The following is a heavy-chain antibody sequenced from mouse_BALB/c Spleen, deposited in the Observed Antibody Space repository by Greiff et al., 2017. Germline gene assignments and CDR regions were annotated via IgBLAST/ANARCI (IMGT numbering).Heavy chain of an antibody. CDR1: GFTFTDYY. CDR3: ARSPPHYYGSSSPFAY. V-gene: IGHV7-3*02. CDR2: IRNKANGYTT. J-gene: IGHJ3*01. Sequence: EVQRVESGGGLVQPGGSLRLSCATSGFTFTDYYMSWVRQPPGKALEWLGFIRNKANGYTTEYSASVKGRFTISRDNSQSILYLQMNTLRAEDSATYYCARSPPHYYGSSSPFAYWGQGTLVTVSA. D-gene: IGHD1-1*01.